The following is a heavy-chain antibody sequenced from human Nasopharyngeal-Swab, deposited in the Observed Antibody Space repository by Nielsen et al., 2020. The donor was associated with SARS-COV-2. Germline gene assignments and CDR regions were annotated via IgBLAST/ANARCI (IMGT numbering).Heavy chain of an antibody. V-gene: IGHV2-70*01. J-gene: IGHJ4*02. CDR3: ARMTTVTSVFDY. CDR1: GFSLSTSGMC. Sequence: SGPPLMQPTPTLTLTCTFSGFSLSTSGMCVSWIRQPPGKALEWLALIDWDDDKYYSTSLKTRLTISKDTSKNQVVLTMTNMDPVDTATYYCARMTTVTSVFDYWGQGTLVTVSS. CDR2: IDWDDDK. D-gene: IGHD4-11*01.